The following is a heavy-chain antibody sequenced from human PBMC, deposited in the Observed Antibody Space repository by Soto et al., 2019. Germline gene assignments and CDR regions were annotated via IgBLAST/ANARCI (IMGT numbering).Heavy chain of an antibody. J-gene: IGHJ4*02. Sequence: PGGSLRLSCAASGFTFSSYEINWVRQAPGKGLEWVSYISSSGSTIYYADSVKGRFTISRDNAKNSLYLQMNSLRAEDTAVYYCARGPGKYCSSTSCSSPPYYFDYWGQGTLVTVSS. D-gene: IGHD2-2*01. CDR2: ISSSGSTI. CDR3: ARGPGKYCSSTSCSSPPYYFDY. CDR1: GFTFSSYE. V-gene: IGHV3-48*03.